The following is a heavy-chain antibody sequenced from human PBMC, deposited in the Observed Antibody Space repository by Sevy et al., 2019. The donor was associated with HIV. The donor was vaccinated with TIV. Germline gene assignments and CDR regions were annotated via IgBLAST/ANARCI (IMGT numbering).Heavy chain of an antibody. V-gene: IGHV3-48*02. CDR2: ISSSSSTI. J-gene: IGHJ4*02. CDR1: GFTFSSYS. Sequence: GGSQRLSCAASGFTFSSYSMNWVRQAPGKGLEWVSYISSSSSTIYYADSVKGRFTISRDNAKNSLYLQMNSLRDEDTAVYYCARDPRGIITMVRGVFDYWGQGTLVTVSS. CDR3: ARDPRGIITMVRGVFDY. D-gene: IGHD3-10*01.